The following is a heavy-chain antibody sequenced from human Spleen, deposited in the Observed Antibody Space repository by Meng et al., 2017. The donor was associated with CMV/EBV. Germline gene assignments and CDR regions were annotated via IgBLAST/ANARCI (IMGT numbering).Heavy chain of an antibody. CDR2: IRSKAYGGTT. Sequence: GESLKISCAASGFTFSSYSMNWVRQAPGKGLEWVGFIRSKAYGGTTEYAASVKGRFTISRDDSKSIAYLQMNSLKTEDTAVYYCTRGGDYRASYGWFDPWGQGTLVTVSS. J-gene: IGHJ5*02. V-gene: IGHV3-49*04. D-gene: IGHD4-11*01. CDR3: TRGGDYRASYGWFDP. CDR1: GFTFSSYS.